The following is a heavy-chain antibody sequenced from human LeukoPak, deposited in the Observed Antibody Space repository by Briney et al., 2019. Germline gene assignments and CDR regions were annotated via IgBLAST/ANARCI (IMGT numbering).Heavy chain of an antibody. CDR3: TRAKSGITIFGVVITDHGFDI. CDR2: IRSKGYGGTT. CDR1: GFTFGDYA. Sequence: PGRSPRLSCTGSGFTFGDYAMSWVRQAPGKGLEWVGFIRSKGYGGTTEYAASVKGRFTISRDDSKSIAYLQMNSLKTEDTALYYCTRAKSGITIFGVVITDHGFDIWGQGTMVTVSS. V-gene: IGHV3-49*04. D-gene: IGHD3-3*01. J-gene: IGHJ3*02.